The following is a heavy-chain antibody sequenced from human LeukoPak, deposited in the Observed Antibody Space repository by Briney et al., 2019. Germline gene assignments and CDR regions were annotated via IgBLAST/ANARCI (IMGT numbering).Heavy chain of an antibody. Sequence: ASVKVSCKASGYTFTGYYMHWVRQAPGQGLEWMGWINPNSGGTNYVQKFQGRVTMTRDTSISTAYMELSRLTSDDTAVYYCARDLGYCSGGRCYGDYWGQGTLVTVSS. CDR1: GYTFTGYY. J-gene: IGHJ4*02. V-gene: IGHV1-2*02. CDR2: INPNSGGT. D-gene: IGHD2-15*01. CDR3: ARDLGYCSGGRCYGDY.